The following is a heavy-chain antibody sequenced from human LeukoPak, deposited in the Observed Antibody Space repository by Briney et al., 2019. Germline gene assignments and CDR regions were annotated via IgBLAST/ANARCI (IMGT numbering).Heavy chain of an antibody. V-gene: IGHV4-39*01. Sequence: SETLSLTCTVSGGSISTSSYFWGWIRQPPGKGLEWIGSIYYSGITFYNPFLKSRLTISVDTSKNQFSLKLTSVTAADTAVYYCARPLDTTFFNAFDIWGQGTMVTVSS. CDR2: IYYSGIT. CDR3: ARPLDTTFFNAFDI. D-gene: IGHD2/OR15-2a*01. CDR1: GGSISTSSYF. J-gene: IGHJ3*02.